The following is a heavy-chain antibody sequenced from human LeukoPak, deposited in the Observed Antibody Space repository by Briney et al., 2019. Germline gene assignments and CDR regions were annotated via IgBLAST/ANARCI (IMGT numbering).Heavy chain of an antibody. D-gene: IGHD1-26*01. J-gene: IGHJ5*02. CDR3: ARGVSGSYSPGFDP. CDR1: GYTFTSYA. V-gene: IGHV7-4-1*02. CDR2: INTNTGNP. Sequence: ASVKVSCKASGYTFTSYAMNWVRQAPGQGLEWRGWINTNTGNPTYAQGFTGRFVFSLDTSVSTAYLQISSLKAEDTAVYYCARGVSGSYSPGFDPWGQGTLVTVSS.